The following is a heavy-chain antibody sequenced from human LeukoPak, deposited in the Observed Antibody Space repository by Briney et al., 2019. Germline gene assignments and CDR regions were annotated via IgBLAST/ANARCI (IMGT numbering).Heavy chain of an antibody. V-gene: IGHV4-34*01. J-gene: IGHJ4*02. CDR2: INHSGFI. CDR3: AREGGPYRPLDY. CDR1: GGSFSGYY. Sequence: SETLSLTCAVYGGSFSGYYWSWTRQPPGKGLEWIGEINHSGFINYNPSLKSRVIISADTSKIQFSLKLTSVTAADTAVYYCAREGGPYRPLDYSGQGTLVTVSS.